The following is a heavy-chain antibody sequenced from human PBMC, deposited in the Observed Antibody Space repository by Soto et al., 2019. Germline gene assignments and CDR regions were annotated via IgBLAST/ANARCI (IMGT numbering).Heavy chain of an antibody. CDR1: GYNFTRFG. D-gene: IGHD6-13*01. J-gene: IGHJ6*02. CDR2: MGAHSGHR. V-gene: IGHV1-18*01. CDR3: GREGKQQAQEEYYQFNGMDV. Sequence: QFQLVQSGAEVKKPGASVRVSCKASGYNFTRFGITWVRQAPGQGLEWMGWMGAHSGHRRQAPRFQGRLTMTTDASLSTAYIDLSRLRADDTALYYCGREGKQQAQEEYYQFNGMDVWCQGNMVIVSS.